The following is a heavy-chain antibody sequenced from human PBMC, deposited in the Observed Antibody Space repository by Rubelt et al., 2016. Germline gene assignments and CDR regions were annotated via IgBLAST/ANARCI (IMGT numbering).Heavy chain of an antibody. CDR2: VSYDGSNK. J-gene: IGHJ4*02. Sequence: PGRSLRLSCAASGFTLSSYAMHWVRQAPGKGLEWVAVVSYDGSNKYYADSVKGRFAISRDNVKNSLYLQMSGLRAEETAVYYCARGDGHTPTFDYWGQGTLVTVSS. CDR3: ARGDGHTPTFDY. CDR1: GFTLSSYA. D-gene: IGHD5-24*01. V-gene: IGHV3-30*09.